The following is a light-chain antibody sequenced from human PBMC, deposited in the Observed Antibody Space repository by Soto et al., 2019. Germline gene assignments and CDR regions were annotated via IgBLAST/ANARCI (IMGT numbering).Light chain of an antibody. J-gene: IGLJ3*02. Sequence: QLVLTQSPSASASLGASVKLTCTLSSGHNNYAIAWHQQQPEKGPRYLMKLNSDGSHSKGDGIPDSFSGSSSGAERYLTISSLQSEDEADYYCQTWGTGIRVFGGGTKLTVL. V-gene: IGLV4-69*01. CDR2: LNSDGSH. CDR3: QTWGTGIRV. CDR1: SGHNNYA.